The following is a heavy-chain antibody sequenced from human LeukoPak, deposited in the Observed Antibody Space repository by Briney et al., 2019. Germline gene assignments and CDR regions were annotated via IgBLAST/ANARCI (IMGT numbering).Heavy chain of an antibody. CDR3: ARYDSTVNWFDP. Sequence: ASVKVSCKAPGYTFTSYGISWVRQAPGQGLEWMGWISAYNSNTNYAQKLQGRVTMTTDTSTSTAYMELRSLRSDDTAVYYCARYDSTVNWFDPWGQGTLVTVSS. CDR1: GYTFTSYG. V-gene: IGHV1-18*01. CDR2: ISAYNSNT. D-gene: IGHD3-22*01. J-gene: IGHJ5*02.